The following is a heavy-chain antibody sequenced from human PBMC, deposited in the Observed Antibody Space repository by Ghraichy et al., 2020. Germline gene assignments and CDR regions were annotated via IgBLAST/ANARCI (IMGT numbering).Heavy chain of an antibody. V-gene: IGHV4-61*01. J-gene: IGHJ4*02. Sequence: GSLRLSCTVSGGSVSSGSYYWSWIRQPPGKGLEWIGYIYYSGSTNYNPSLKSRVTISVDTSKNQFSLKLSSVTAADTAVYYCARDGINYYGSGSYYDYWGQGTLVTVSS. CDR3: ARDGINYYGSGSYYDY. CDR1: GGSVSSGSYY. D-gene: IGHD3-10*01. CDR2: IYYSGST.